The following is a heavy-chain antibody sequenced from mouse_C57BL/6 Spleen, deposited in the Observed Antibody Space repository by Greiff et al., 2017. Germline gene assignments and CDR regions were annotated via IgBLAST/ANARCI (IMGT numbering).Heavy chain of an antibody. D-gene: IGHD2-4*01. CDR2: IHPSDGDT. CDR1: GYTFTSDW. V-gene: IGHV1-74*01. CDR3: AIYDYGDGAMDY. J-gene: IGHJ4*01. Sequence: QVQLQQPGAELVKPGASVKVSCKVSGYTFTSDWMHWVKQRPGQGLEWIGRIHPSDGDTNYNQKFKGKATLTVDKSSSTAYMQLSSLTSEDSAVYYCAIYDYGDGAMDYWGQGTSVTVSS.